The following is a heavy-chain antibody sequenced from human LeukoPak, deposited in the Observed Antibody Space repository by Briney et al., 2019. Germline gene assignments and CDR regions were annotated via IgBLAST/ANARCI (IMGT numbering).Heavy chain of an antibody. Sequence: ASVKVSCKASGYTFTGYYMHWVRQAPGQGLEWMGRINPNSGGTNYAQKFQGRVTMTRDTSISTAYRELSRLRSDDTAVYYCARVLILLHYDSIGGDAFDIWGQGTMVTVSS. CDR1: GYTFTGYY. D-gene: IGHD3-22*01. V-gene: IGHV1-2*06. CDR2: INPNSGGT. J-gene: IGHJ3*02. CDR3: ARVLILLHYDSIGGDAFDI.